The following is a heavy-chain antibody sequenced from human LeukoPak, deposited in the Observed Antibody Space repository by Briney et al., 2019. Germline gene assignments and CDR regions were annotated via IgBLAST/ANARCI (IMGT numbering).Heavy chain of an antibody. CDR1: GFTFSSYG. CDR2: IRYDGSNK. Sequence: GGSLRLSCAASGFTFSSYGMHWVRQVPGKGLERVAFIRYDGSNKYYADSVKGRFTISRDNSKNTLYLQMNSLRAEDTAVYYCAKDGYYDSSGYFFRDRYAFAIWGQGTMVTVSS. CDR3: AKDGYYDSSGYFFRDRYAFAI. D-gene: IGHD3-22*01. J-gene: IGHJ3*02. V-gene: IGHV3-30*02.